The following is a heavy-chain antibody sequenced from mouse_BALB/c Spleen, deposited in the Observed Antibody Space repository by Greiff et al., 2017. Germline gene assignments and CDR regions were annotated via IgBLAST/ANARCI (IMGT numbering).Heavy chain of an antibody. Sequence: VKLVESGPGLVAPSQSLSITCTVSGFSLTSYGVHWVRQPPGKGLEWLGVIWAGGSTNYNSALMSRLSISKDNSKSQVFLKMNSLQTDDTAMYYCARGGFITTATGAMDYWGQGTSVTVSS. V-gene: IGHV2-9*02. CDR2: IWAGGST. J-gene: IGHJ4*01. CDR3: ARGGFITTATGAMDY. CDR1: GFSLTSYG. D-gene: IGHD1-2*01.